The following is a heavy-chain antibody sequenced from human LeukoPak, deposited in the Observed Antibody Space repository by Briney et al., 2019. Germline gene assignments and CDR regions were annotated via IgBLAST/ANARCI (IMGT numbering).Heavy chain of an antibody. J-gene: IGHJ4*02. V-gene: IGHV3-23*01. CDR2: IPGSGVDT. CDR1: GFTFSDYY. D-gene: IGHD1/OR15-1a*01. Sequence: GGSLRLSCAASGFTFSDYYMSWVRQAPGGGLEWVSGIPGSGVDTFYADSVKGRFTIYRDNSKNTLFLQMNSLRAEDTAVYYCAKEVGMYGTPTLDFWGQGTVVTVSS. CDR3: AKEVGMYGTPTLDF.